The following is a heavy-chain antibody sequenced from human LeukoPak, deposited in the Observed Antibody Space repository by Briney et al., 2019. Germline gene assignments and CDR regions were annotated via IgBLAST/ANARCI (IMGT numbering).Heavy chain of an antibody. CDR2: IIPILGIA. D-gene: IGHD4-17*01. CDR1: GGTFSSYA. Sequence: SVKVSCKASGGTFSSYAISWVRQAPGQGLEWMGRIIPILGIANYAQQFQGRVTITADKSTSTAYMELSSLRSEDTAVYYCARERAYGDYPYYFDYWGQGTLVTVSS. J-gene: IGHJ4*02. V-gene: IGHV1-69*04. CDR3: ARERAYGDYPYYFDY.